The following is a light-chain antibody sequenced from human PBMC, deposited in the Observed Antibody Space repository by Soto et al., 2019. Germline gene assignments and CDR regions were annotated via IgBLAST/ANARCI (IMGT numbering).Light chain of an antibody. CDR2: LNSDGSH. V-gene: IGLV4-69*01. CDR3: QTWGSGIVV. CDR1: SGHSNYA. Sequence: QPVLTQSPSASASLGASVKLTCTLSSGHSNYAIAWHQQQSEKGPRYLMKLNSDGSHSKGDGIPDRFSGSSSGAQRYLTISSLQSEDEADYYCQTWGSGIVVFGGGTSSPS. J-gene: IGLJ2*01.